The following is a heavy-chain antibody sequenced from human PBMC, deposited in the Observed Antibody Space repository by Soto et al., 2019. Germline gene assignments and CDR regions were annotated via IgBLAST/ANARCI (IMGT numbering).Heavy chain of an antibody. CDR2: ISWNSGDI. CDR1: GFSFDDYG. CDR3: ARGLGDGYLAH. J-gene: IGHJ4*02. D-gene: IGHD5-12*01. Sequence: EVQLVESGGGSVQPGRSLRLSCAASGFSFDDYGMHWVRQGPGKGLEWVSGISWNSGDIYYADSVKGRFTISRDNAKRSLYLQMNSLRTEDTAIYYCARGLGDGYLAHWGQGTLVTVSS. V-gene: IGHV3-9*01.